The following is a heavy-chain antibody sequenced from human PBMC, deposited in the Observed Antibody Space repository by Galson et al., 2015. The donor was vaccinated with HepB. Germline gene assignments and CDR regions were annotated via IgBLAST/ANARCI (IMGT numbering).Heavy chain of an antibody. CDR3: ARDLYCSSTSCLHLDY. V-gene: IGHV3-7*03. CDR1: GFTFSSYW. Sequence: SLRLSCAASGFTFSSYWMSWVRQAPGKGLEWVANIKQDGSEKYYVDSVKGRFTISRDNAKNSLYLQMNSLRAEDTAVYYCARDLYCSSTSCLHLDYWGQGTLVTVSS. CDR2: IKQDGSEK. J-gene: IGHJ4*02. D-gene: IGHD2-2*01.